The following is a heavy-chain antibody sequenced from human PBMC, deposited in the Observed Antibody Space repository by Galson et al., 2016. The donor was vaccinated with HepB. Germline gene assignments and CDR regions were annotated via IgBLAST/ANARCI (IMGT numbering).Heavy chain of an antibody. CDR3: AKRHEYCPPVGCSVDS. J-gene: IGHJ4*02. CDR2: ISRSGDST. CDR1: GFTFSNYG. Sequence: SLRLSCAASGFTFSNYGMTWVRQAPGKGLEVVSSISRSGDSTDYADSVKGRFTISRDNSNNMLFLQMNSLTADDTAVYYCAKRHEYCPPVGCSVDSWGQGTLVSVSS. D-gene: IGHD2/OR15-2a*01. V-gene: IGHV3-23*01.